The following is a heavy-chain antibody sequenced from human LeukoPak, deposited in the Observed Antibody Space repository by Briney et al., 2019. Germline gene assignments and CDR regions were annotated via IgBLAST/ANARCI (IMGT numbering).Heavy chain of an antibody. CDR1: GGTFISYA. CDR2: VIPIFGTA. D-gene: IGHD3-22*01. V-gene: IGHV1-69*05. CDR3: ARDRLYYDSSGYYYYYMDV. Sequence: ASVKVSCKASGGTFISYAISWVRQAPGQGLEWMGRVIPIFGTANYAQKFQGRATITTDESTSTAYMELSSLRSEDTAVYYCARDRLYYDSSGYYYYYMDVWGKGTTVTVSS. J-gene: IGHJ6*03.